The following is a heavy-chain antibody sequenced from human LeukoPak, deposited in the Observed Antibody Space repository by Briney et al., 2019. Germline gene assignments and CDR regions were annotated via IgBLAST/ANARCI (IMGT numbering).Heavy chain of an antibody. Sequence: ASVKVSCKASGYTVTSYYMHWVRQAPGQGLEWMAILNPSGGSSNYAQKFQGRVTMTTDTSTSTAYMELRSLRSDDTAVFYCARAGGSYSPSDYWGQGTLVTVSS. CDR2: LNPSGGSS. D-gene: IGHD2-21*01. CDR1: GYTVTSYY. CDR3: ARAGGSYSPSDY. V-gene: IGHV1-46*01. J-gene: IGHJ4*02.